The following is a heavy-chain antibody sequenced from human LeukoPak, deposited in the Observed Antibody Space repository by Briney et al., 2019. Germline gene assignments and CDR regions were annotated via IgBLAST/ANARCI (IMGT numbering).Heavy chain of an antibody. J-gene: IGHJ4*02. V-gene: IGHV3-23*01. D-gene: IGHD6-13*01. CDR2: ISGSGGST. CDR1: GFTFSSYA. Sequence: GGSLRLSCAASGFTFSSYAMSWVRQAPGKGLEWVSAISGSGGSTHYADSVKGRFTISRDNSKNTMYLQMNSLRAEDTAVYYCAKDQGIAAAAPDYWGQGTLVTVSS. CDR3: AKDQGIAAAAPDY.